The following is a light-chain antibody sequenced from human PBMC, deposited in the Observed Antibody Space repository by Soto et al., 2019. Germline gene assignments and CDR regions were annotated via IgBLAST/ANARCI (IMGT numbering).Light chain of an antibody. CDR3: QQYGSSPRT. CDR2: GAS. Sequence: EIVLTQSPGALSLSPGERATLSCGASQSVSSSYLAWYQQKPGQAPRPLIYGASTRATGIPDRFSGSGSGTDFTLTISRLEPEDFAVYYCQQYGSSPRTFGQGTKVEIK. CDR1: QSVSSSY. J-gene: IGKJ1*01. V-gene: IGKV3-20*01.